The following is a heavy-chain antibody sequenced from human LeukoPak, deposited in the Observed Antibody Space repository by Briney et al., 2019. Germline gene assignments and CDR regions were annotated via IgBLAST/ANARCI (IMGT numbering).Heavy chain of an antibody. CDR2: ISYDGSSK. J-gene: IGHJ4*02. CDR3: AKDLLSI. Sequence: GGSLRLSCAASGFTFNNYGMHWVRQAPGKGLEWVAFISYDGSSKNYADSVKGRFTISRVNSKNTLYLQMNSLRPEDTAVYYCAKDLLSIWGQGTLVTVSS. D-gene: IGHD3-3*02. V-gene: IGHV3-30*18. CDR1: GFTFNNYG.